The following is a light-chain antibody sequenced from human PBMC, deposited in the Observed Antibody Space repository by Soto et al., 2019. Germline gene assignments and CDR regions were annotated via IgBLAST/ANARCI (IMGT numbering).Light chain of an antibody. CDR2: DAS. CDR1: QDISNY. Sequence: DIPMTQSPASLSASVGDRVTITCQASQDISNYLNWYQQKPGKAPTLLIYDASNLETGGPSRFSGSGSGTDFTFTISSLQPEDIAIYYYQQYDNLTPYTFGQGTKLEIK. CDR3: QQYDNLTPYT. J-gene: IGKJ2*01. V-gene: IGKV1-33*01.